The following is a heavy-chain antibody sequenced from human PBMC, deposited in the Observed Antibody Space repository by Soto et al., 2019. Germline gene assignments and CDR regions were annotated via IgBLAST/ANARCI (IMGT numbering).Heavy chain of an antibody. CDR1: GYTFTTYG. CDR2: ISAYNGNT. D-gene: IGHD5-12*01. J-gene: IGHJ4*02. Sequence: ASVKVSCKASGYTFTTYGISWVRQAPGQGLEWMGWISAYNGNTNYAQKFQGRVTMTTDTSTSTVYMELSSLRSEDTAVYYCVRVEMATISGIDYWGQGTLVTVSS. CDR3: VRVEMATISGIDY. V-gene: IGHV1-18*01.